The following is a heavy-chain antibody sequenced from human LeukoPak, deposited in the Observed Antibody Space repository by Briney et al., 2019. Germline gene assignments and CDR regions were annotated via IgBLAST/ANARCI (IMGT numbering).Heavy chain of an antibody. Sequence: SGGSLRLSCAASGFTLSSYGMLWVRQAPGKGLEWAAVIWYDGSNKYYADSVKGRFTISRDNSKNTLYLQMNSLRAEDTAVYYCARERQLGKAMVYNWFDPWGQGTLVTVSS. CDR2: IWYDGSNK. V-gene: IGHV3-33*08. CDR3: ARERQLGKAMVYNWFDP. D-gene: IGHD7-27*01. J-gene: IGHJ5*02. CDR1: GFTLSSYG.